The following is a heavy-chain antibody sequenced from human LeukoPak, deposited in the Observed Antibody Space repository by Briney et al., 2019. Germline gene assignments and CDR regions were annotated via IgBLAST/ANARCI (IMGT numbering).Heavy chain of an antibody. CDR1: GGAISSYY. CDR2: IYYSGGT. D-gene: IGHD3-22*01. Sequence: SETLSLTCTVSGGAISSYYWSWIRQSPGKGLEWIGYIYYSGGTKYNPSLMSRVTISVDRAQNQFSLSLRSVTAADTAVYYCVRDGLYDSSGYYMDSWGQGTLVIVSS. CDR3: VRDGLYDSSGYYMDS. V-gene: IGHV4-59*01. J-gene: IGHJ4*02.